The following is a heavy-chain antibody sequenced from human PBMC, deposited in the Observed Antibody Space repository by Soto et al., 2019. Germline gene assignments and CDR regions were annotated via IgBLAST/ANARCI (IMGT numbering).Heavy chain of an antibody. Sequence: QITLKESGPTLVKPTQPLTLTCTFSGFSLSASGVDVGWIRQPPGKALEWLAHIYWDDDKRYSPSLKSRLTITKDTSKRQVDLIMTNMDPVDTATYYCAHGWWDLFDLWGQGTLVTVSS. D-gene: IGHD1-26*01. CDR2: IYWDDDK. V-gene: IGHV2-5*02. CDR1: GFSLSASGVD. J-gene: IGHJ4*02. CDR3: AHGWWDLFDL.